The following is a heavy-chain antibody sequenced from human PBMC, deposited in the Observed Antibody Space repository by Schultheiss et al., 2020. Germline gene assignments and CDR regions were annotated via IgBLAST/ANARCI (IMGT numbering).Heavy chain of an antibody. CDR3: AKNRAAPVTTQFDY. D-gene: IGHD4-17*01. CDR1: GFTFSSYA. CDR2: ISGSGGST. J-gene: IGHJ4*02. Sequence: GESLKISCAASGFTFSSYAMNWVRQAPGKGLEWVSAISGSGGSTYYADSVKDRFTISRDNSKNTLYLQMNSLRADDTAVYYCAKNRAAPVTTQFDYWGQGILVTVSS. V-gene: IGHV3-23*01.